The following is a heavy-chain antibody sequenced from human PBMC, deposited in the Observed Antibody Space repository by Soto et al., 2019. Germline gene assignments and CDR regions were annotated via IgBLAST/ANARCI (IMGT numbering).Heavy chain of an antibody. D-gene: IGHD3-16*01. CDR3: AKSSGGS. CDR2: ISYDGSNK. J-gene: IGHJ4*02. Sequence: ESGGGVVQPGRSLRLSCAASGFTFSSYGMHWVRQAPGKGLEWVAVISYDGSNKYYADSVKGRFTISRDNSKNTLYLQMNSLRAEDTAVYYCAKSSGGSWGQGTLVTVSS. CDR1: GFTFSSYG. V-gene: IGHV3-30*18.